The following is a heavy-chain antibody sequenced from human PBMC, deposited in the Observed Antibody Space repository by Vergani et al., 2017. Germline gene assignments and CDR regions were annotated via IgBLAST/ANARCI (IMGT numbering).Heavy chain of an antibody. CDR2: INYSGST. CDR3: ARNPYCGGDCYSYAFDI. J-gene: IGHJ3*02. V-gene: IGHV4-59*01. Sequence: QVQLQESGPGLVKPSETLSLTCTVSGGSISSYYWSWIRQPPGMGLEWIGYINYSGSTNYNPSLKSRVTISVDTSKNQFSLKLSSVTAADTAVYYCARNPYCGGDCYSYAFDIWGQGTMVTVSS. CDR1: GGSISSYY. D-gene: IGHD2-21*02.